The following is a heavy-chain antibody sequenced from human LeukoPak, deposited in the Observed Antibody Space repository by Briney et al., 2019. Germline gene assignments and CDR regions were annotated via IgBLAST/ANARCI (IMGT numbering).Heavy chain of an antibody. V-gene: IGHV4-59*01. CDR2: VSYSGST. CDR1: GGSISSYY. CDR3: ARENDRYGRIDY. J-gene: IGHJ4*02. Sequence: SETLSLTCTVSGGSISSYYWSWVRQPPGKGLEWIGYVSYSGSTDYNPSLKSRVIISIDTSKNQFSLRLSSVTAADTAVYYCARENDRYGRIDYWGQGTQVTVSS. D-gene: IGHD5-18*01.